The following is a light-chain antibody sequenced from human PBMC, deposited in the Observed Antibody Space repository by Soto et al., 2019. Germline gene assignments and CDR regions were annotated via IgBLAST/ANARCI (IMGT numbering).Light chain of an antibody. Sequence: DIQMTQSPSSLSASVGDRVTITCRASQSISGYLNWYQQKPGKAPKLLIYAASFLHSGVPSRFSGSGSEANFILTITSLQPEDFAAYYCQQSYSRPHTFGHGTKLEIK. CDR1: QSISGY. V-gene: IGKV1-39*01. J-gene: IGKJ2*01. CDR3: QQSYSRPHT. CDR2: AAS.